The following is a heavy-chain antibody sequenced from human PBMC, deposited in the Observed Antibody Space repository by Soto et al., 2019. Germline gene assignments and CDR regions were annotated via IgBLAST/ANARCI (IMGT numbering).Heavy chain of an antibody. D-gene: IGHD3-16*02. CDR1: GASISSYY. CDR2: VYFTGST. CDR3: ARLYTFGSYWYYDL. J-gene: IGHJ2*01. V-gene: IGHV4-59*01. Sequence: QVQLQESGPRLVKPSETLSLTCAVSGASISSYYWNWIRQPPGKGLEWIGYVYFTGSTNYNPSLKSRRAMSVDTSKNQFSLNLTSVTAADTAVYYCARLYTFGSYWYYDLWGRGTLVTVSS.